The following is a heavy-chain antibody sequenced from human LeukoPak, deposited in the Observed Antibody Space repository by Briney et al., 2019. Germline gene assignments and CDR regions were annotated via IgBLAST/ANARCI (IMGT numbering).Heavy chain of an antibody. CDR2: IRTYNGNT. CDR3: ARALFGNYGRVSFTEFDY. V-gene: IGHV1-18*01. D-gene: IGHD4-11*01. CDR1: GYTFTSYD. J-gene: IGHJ4*02. Sequence: ASVKVSCKSSGYTFTSYDINWVRQAPGQGLEWMGWIRTYNGNTNYAQKLQDRVIMTTDTSTSTAYLELRSLRSDDTAVYYCARALFGNYGRVSFTEFDYWGQGTLVTVSS.